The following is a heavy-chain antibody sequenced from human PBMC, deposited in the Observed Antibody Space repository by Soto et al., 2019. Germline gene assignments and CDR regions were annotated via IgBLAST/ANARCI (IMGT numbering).Heavy chain of an antibody. Sequence: EVQLLESGGGLGQPGGSLRLSCTASGFTFRKYAMSWVRQAPGKGLEWISGISDSDDDTYYADSVRGRFTISRDNSKNTLYLQMNSLRGDDTGVYYCAKDGGVSARYFDTGGQGTLVTVSS. CDR1: GFTFRKYA. D-gene: IGHD2-8*01. V-gene: IGHV3-23*01. CDR2: ISDSDDDT. J-gene: IGHJ4*02. CDR3: AKDGGVSARYFDT.